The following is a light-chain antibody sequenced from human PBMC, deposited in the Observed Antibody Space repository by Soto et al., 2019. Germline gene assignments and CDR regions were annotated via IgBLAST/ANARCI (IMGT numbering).Light chain of an antibody. CDR2: RAS. V-gene: IGKV3-15*01. Sequence: EIVMTQSPATLSLSPGERATLSCRASQSINSNLAWYQQKPGQAPRLFIFRASSRATGLPARFSASGSGTDFNLTISSLQSEDFAVYYCQQRSNWWITFGQGTRLEIK. CDR1: QSINSN. CDR3: QQRSNWWIT. J-gene: IGKJ5*01.